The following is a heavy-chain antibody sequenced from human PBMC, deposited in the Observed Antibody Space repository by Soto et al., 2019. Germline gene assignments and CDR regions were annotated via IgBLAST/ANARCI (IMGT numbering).Heavy chain of an antibody. CDR1: GFTFSSYW. CDR3: VRTSLVVAAATREDY. V-gene: IGHV3-74*01. D-gene: IGHD2-15*01. CDR2: INSDGSST. J-gene: IGHJ4*02. Sequence: GGSLRHSCAASGFTFSSYWMHWVRQAPGKGLVWVSRINSDGSSTSYADSVKGRFTISRDNAKNTLYLQMNSLRAEDTAVYYCVRTSLVVAAATREDYWGQGTLVTVS.